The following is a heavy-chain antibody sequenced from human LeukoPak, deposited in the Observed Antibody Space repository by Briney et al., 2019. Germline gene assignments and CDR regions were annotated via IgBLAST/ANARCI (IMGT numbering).Heavy chain of an antibody. J-gene: IGHJ5*02. Sequence: GGSLRLSCAASGFTFSSYAMSWVRQAPGKGLEWVSAIGGSGGSTYYADSVKGRFTISRDNSKNTLYLQMNSLRAEDTAVYYCAKLRYFDWLFEGNWFDPWGQGTLVTVSS. CDR2: IGGSGGST. D-gene: IGHD3-9*01. V-gene: IGHV3-23*01. CDR3: AKLRYFDWLFEGNWFDP. CDR1: GFTFSSYA.